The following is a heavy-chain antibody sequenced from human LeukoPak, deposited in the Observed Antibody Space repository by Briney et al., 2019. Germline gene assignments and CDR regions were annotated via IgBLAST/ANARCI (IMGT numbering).Heavy chain of an antibody. V-gene: IGHV1-8*03. CDR2: MNPNSGNT. CDR1: AYTFTIYD. J-gene: IGHJ6*03. D-gene: IGHD4-17*01. Sequence: ASVKASCKASAYTFTIYDINWVRQATGQGLEWMGWMNPNSGNTGYAQKSQGRVTITRNTSISTAYMELSSLRCEDSAVYYCARGRHGDSFYYYYMDVWGKGTTVTVSS. CDR3: ARGRHGDSFYYYYMDV.